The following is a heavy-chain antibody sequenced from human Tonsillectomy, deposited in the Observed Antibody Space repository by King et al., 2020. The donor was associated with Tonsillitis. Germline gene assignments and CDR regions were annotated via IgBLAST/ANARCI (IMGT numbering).Heavy chain of an antibody. CDR1: GGSISSYY. V-gene: IGHV4-59*01. J-gene: IGHJ3*02. CDR2: IYYSGST. CDR3: ARSIPVTNDAFDI. D-gene: IGHD1-1*01. Sequence: QLQESGPGLVKPSETLSLTCTVSGGSISSYYWSWIRQPPGKGLEWIGYIYYSGSTNYNPSLKSRVTISVDTSKNQFSLKLSSVTAADTAVYYCARSIPVTNDAFDIWGQGKMVTVSS.